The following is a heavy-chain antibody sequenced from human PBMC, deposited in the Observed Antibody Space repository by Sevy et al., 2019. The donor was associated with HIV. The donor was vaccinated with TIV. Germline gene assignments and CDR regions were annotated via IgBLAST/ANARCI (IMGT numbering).Heavy chain of an antibody. J-gene: IGHJ6*02. CDR2: ISSSSSTI. CDR1: GFTFSSYS. Sequence: GGSLRLSCAASGFTFSSYSMNWVRQAPGKGLEWVSYISSSSSTIYYADSVKGRFTISRDNAKNSLYLQMNSLRDEDTAAYYWARDYGAAMGDYYYYYGMDVWGPGTTVTVSS. V-gene: IGHV3-48*02. CDR3: ARDYGAAMGDYYYYYGMDV. D-gene: IGHD5-18*01.